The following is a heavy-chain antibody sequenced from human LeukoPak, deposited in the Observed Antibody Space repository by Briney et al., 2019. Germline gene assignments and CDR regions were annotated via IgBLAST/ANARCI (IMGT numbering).Heavy chain of an antibody. CDR3: ATIGDRRTGELYRIDY. V-gene: IGHV3-30-3*01. Sequence: GRSLRLSCAASGFTFSSYAMHWVRQAPGNGLEWVAVVSYDGSNKYYADSVKGRFTISRDNSKNTLYLQMNSLRAEDAAVYYCATIGDRRTGELYRIDYWGQGTLVTVSS. CDR1: GFTFSSYA. CDR2: VSYDGSNK. J-gene: IGHJ4*02. D-gene: IGHD7-27*01.